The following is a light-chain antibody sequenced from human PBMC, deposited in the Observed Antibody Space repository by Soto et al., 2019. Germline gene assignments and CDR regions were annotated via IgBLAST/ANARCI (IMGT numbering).Light chain of an antibody. CDR1: QSVSSSF. CDR2: GAS. V-gene: IGKV3-20*01. CDR3: QQCGSSSWT. Sequence: IVLTQSPGTLSLSPGERATLSCRASQSVSSSFLAWYQQKPGQTPRLLIYGASSRATGIPDRFSGSGSGTDFTLTISRLETEDFAVYYCQQCGSSSWTFGQGTKVDIK. J-gene: IGKJ1*01.